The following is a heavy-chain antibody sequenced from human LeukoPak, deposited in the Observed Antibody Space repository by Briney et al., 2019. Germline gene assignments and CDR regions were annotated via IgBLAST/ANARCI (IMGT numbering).Heavy chain of an antibody. Sequence: ASVKVSCKASGYTFTGYYMHWVRQAPGQGLEWMGWMNPNSGNTGYAQKFQGRVTMTRNTSISTAYMELSSLRSEDTAVYYCARGRIAAAGLGASVYYYYMDVWGKGTTVTISS. CDR2: MNPNSGNT. J-gene: IGHJ6*03. V-gene: IGHV1-8*02. CDR3: ARGRIAAAGLGASVYYYYMDV. D-gene: IGHD6-13*01. CDR1: GYTFTGYY.